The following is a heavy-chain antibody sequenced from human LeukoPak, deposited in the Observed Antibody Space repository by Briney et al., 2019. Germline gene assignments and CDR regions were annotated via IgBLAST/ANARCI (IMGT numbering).Heavy chain of an antibody. CDR1: GFTFSSYA. Sequence: PGGSLRLSCAASGFTFSSYAMHWVRQVPGKGLEWVAVISYDGSNKYYADSVKGRFTISRDNSKNTLYLQMNSLRAEGTAVYYCAREPSQGYYFDYWGQGTLVTVSS. V-gene: IGHV3-30*04. CDR2: ISYDGSNK. CDR3: AREPSQGYYFDY. J-gene: IGHJ4*02.